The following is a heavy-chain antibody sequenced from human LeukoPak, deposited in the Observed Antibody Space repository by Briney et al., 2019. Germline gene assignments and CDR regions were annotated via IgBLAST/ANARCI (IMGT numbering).Heavy chain of an antibody. CDR3: AVGYCTSTSCPVAFDI. J-gene: IGHJ3*02. CDR1: GFTFSSYG. CDR2: ISYDGSNK. Sequence: PAESLRLSCAASGFTFSSYGMNWIRQAPGKGLEWVAVISYDGSNKYHADSVKGRFTISRDNSKNTLFLQMNSLRAEDTAVYYCAVGYCTSTSCPVAFDIWGEGRMVTVSS. D-gene: IGHD2-2*01. V-gene: IGHV3-30*03.